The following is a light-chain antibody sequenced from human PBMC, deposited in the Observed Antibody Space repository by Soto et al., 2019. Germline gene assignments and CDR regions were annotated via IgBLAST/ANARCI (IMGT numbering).Light chain of an antibody. V-gene: IGLV2-14*03. CDR1: SSDVGGYNY. Sequence: QSVLTQPASVSGSPGQSITLSCPGTSSDVGGYNYVSWYQHHPGKAPKLLIYDVSNRPSGVSNRFSGSKSDNTASLTISGLQPEDEADYYCSSYTTSNTRQIVFGTGTKVTVL. J-gene: IGLJ1*01. CDR3: SSYTTSNTRQIV. CDR2: DVS.